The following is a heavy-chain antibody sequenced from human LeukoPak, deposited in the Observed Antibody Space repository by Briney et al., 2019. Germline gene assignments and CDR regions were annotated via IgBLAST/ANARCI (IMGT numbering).Heavy chain of an antibody. J-gene: IGHJ4*02. D-gene: IGHD1-26*01. CDR3: AKDLRGAPY. V-gene: IGHV3-66*02. CDR2: IYSGGSI. CDR1: GYIVSGKY. Sequence: GGSLRLSCAVSGYIVSGKYMGWVRQAPGKGLEWVSVIYSGGSIYYTDSVKGRFTISRDNSKNTLYLQMNSLRAEDTAVYYCAKDLRGAPYWGQGTLVTVSS.